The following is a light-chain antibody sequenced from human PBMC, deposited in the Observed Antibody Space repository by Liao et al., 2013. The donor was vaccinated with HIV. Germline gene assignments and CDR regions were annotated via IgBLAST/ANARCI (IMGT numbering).Light chain of an antibody. CDR3: QAWDSRADVV. V-gene: IGLV3-1*01. CDR1: TLGDKS. Sequence: YELTQPPSVSVSPGQTASITCSGATLGDKSPSWYQQRPGQPPVLVIYQGTKRPSGIPERFSGSYSGNTATVTISGTQVMDEADYFCQAWDSRADVVFGGGTKLTVL. J-gene: IGLJ2*01. CDR2: QGT.